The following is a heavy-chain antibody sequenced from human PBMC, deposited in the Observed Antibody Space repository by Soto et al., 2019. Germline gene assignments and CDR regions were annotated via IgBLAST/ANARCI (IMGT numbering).Heavy chain of an antibody. CDR1: GYTFTSYD. J-gene: IGHJ4*02. Sequence: QVQLVQSGAEAKKPGASVKVSCKASGYTFTSYDINWVRQATGPGLEWMGWMNPNSANTGYSPKFQGRVTMTRNTSMSPAYRELRSLRSEDTAVYYCAREHRSRCRFDYWGQGTLVTVSS. CDR2: MNPNSANT. D-gene: IGHD6-13*01. V-gene: IGHV1-8*01. CDR3: AREHRSRCRFDY.